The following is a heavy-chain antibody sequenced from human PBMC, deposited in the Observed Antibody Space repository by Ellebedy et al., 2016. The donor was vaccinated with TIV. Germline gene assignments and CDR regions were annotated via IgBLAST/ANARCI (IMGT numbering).Heavy chain of an antibody. J-gene: IGHJ5*02. CDR2: TNQDATIR. Sequence: GESLKISCATSGFTFNKYWMHWVRQVPGKGLVWVSRTNQDATIRDYADSVKGRFTISRDSTTLFLQMNSLRVEDTAIYYCAKDHRGREDLWGQGTLVTVSS. V-gene: IGHV3-74*01. CDR3: AKDHRGREDL. D-gene: IGHD1-26*01. CDR1: GFTFNKYW.